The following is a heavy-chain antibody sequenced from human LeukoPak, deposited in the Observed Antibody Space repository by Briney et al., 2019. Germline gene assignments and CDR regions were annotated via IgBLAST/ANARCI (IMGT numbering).Heavy chain of an antibody. Sequence: PSETLSLTCTVSGGSISSSSYYWGWIRQPPGKGLEWVGNIYHDGSTYYTPSLKSRVTISVDTSKNQFSLKLTSVTAADTAVYYCAREGLITVIRGLNFGYWGQGTLVSVSS. J-gene: IGHJ4*02. CDR2: IYHDGST. CDR1: GGSISSSSYY. V-gene: IGHV4-39*07. CDR3: AREGLITVIRGLNFGY. D-gene: IGHD3-10*01.